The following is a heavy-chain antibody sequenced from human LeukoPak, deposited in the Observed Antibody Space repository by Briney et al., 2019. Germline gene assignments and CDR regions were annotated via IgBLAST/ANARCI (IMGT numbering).Heavy chain of an antibody. V-gene: IGHV3-74*01. CDR2: IKGDGSRT. D-gene: IGHD3-22*01. CDR1: GFTFGSHW. CDR3: VRDGGSYKHASSGSNYTYYGMDV. Sequence: PWGSLRLSCAASGFTFGSHWRHWVRQGPGKGLVWISRIKGDGSRTSYADSVNGRFTISRDNAKNTMYLQLNSLQAGYTAVSYCVRDGGSYKHASSGSNYTYYGMDVWGQGTTVAVSS. J-gene: IGHJ6*02.